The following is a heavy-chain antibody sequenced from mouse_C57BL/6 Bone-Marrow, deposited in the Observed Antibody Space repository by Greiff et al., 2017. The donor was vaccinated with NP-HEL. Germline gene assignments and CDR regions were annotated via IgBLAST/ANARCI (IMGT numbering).Heavy chain of an antibody. J-gene: IGHJ4*01. Sequence: QVQLQQPGAELVRPGSSVKLSRKASGYTFTSYWMHWVKQRPIQGLEWIGNIDPSDSETHYNQKFKDKATLTVDKSSSTAYMQLSSLTSEDSAVYYCARSRSNYVDAMDYWGQGTSVTVSS. CDR3: ARSRSNYVDAMDY. D-gene: IGHD2-5*01. CDR2: IDPSDSET. CDR1: GYTFTSYW. V-gene: IGHV1-52*01.